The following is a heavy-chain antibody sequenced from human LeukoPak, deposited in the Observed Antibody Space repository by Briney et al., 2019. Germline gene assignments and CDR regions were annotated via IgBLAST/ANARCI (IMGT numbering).Heavy chain of an antibody. CDR2: ISDNGGST. CDR1: GFILRSHA. Sequence: GGSLRLSCSASGFILRSHAMHWVRQAPGKGLEYVSRISDNGGSTYYADSVKGRFTISRDNAKKSLYLQMDSLRAEDTAVYYCAGPTCLRGGYCSTNSWGQGTLVTVSS. CDR3: AGPTCLRGGYCSTNS. V-gene: IGHV3-64*04. J-gene: IGHJ4*02. D-gene: IGHD2-2*01.